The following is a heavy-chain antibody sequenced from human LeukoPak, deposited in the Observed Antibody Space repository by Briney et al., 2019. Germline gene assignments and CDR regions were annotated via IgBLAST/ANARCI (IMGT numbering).Heavy chain of an antibody. CDR3: AELGLTMTGGV. CDR1: GFTFSSYE. D-gene: IGHD3-10*02. CDR2: ISSSGSTI. V-gene: IGHV3-48*03. Sequence: GGSLRLSYAASGFTFSSYEMNWVRQAPGKGLEWVSYISSSGSTIYYADSVKGRFTISRDNAKNSLYLQMNSLRAEDTAVYYCAELGLTMTGGVWGKGTTVTISS. J-gene: IGHJ6*04.